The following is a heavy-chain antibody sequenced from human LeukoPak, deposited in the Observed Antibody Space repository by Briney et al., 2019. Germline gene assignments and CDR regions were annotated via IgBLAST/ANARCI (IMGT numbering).Heavy chain of an antibody. CDR2: IYHSGST. Sequence: PSESLSLTCIISGGSISSHYWSWIRQAPGKGLEWIGYIYHSGSTDYNPSLKSRVSISVDTSNNQFSLNLRSVTAADTAVYYCAKSRFHYYYSMDVWGKGTTVTVSS. J-gene: IGHJ6*03. V-gene: IGHV4-59*11. CDR1: GGSISSHY. CDR3: AKSRFHYYYSMDV. D-gene: IGHD3-10*01.